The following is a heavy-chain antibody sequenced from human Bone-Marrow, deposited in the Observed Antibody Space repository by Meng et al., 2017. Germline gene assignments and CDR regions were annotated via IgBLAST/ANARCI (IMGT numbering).Heavy chain of an antibody. V-gene: IGHV3-33*01. Sequence: GESLKISCAASGFTFSSYGMHWVRQAPGKGLEWVAVIWYDGSNKYYADSVKGRFTISRDNSKNTLYLQMNSLRAEDTAVYYCARDSTYGSGSYYATLRSHYYGMDVWGQGTMVTVSS. CDR1: GFTFSSYG. CDR2: IWYDGSNK. J-gene: IGHJ6*02. D-gene: IGHD3-10*01. CDR3: ARDSTYGSGSYYATLRSHYYGMDV.